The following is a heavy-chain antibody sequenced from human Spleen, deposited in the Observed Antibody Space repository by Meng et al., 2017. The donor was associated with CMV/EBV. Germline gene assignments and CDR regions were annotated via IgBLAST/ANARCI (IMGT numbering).Heavy chain of an antibody. Sequence: GGSLRLSCAASGFTVSSSNMNWVRQAPGKGLEWVSVTYGGGASYYADSVRGRFTVSRDTSRNTVHLQMNSLRGDDTALYYCARGLGFPDYWGQGTLVTVSS. J-gene: IGHJ4*02. D-gene: IGHD7-27*01. CDR1: GFTVSSSN. CDR3: ARGLGFPDY. V-gene: IGHV3-53*01. CDR2: TYGGGAS.